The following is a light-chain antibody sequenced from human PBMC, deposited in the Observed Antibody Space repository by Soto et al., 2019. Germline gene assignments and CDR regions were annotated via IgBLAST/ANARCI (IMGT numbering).Light chain of an antibody. CDR2: KAS. CDR3: QQYNDLST. V-gene: IGKV1-5*03. CDR1: QTIGTW. J-gene: IGKJ4*01. Sequence: DIQMTPSPSTLSPSVGDTVTITFRASQTIGTWLAWYQQKPAKAPKLLIYKASTLESGVPSRFSGSGSGTEFTLTISSLQADDFATYYCQQYNDLSTFGGGPKVDIK.